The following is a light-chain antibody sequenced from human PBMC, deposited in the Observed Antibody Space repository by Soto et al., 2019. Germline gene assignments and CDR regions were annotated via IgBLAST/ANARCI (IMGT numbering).Light chain of an antibody. Sequence: QSVLTHPASVSGAAVQSITISRTGTSSVVGGYNYVSWYQQHPGKAPQLMIYDVSNRPSVVSNRFSGSKSGNTASLTISGLQAEDEADYYCSSYTSSSTYVFGTGTKV. CDR1: SSVVGGYNY. V-gene: IGLV2-14*01. CDR3: SSYTSSSTYV. J-gene: IGLJ1*01. CDR2: DVS.